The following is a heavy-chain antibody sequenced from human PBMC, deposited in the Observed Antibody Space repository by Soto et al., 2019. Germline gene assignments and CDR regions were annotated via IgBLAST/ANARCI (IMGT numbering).Heavy chain of an antibody. CDR2: IIPILGIA. CDR1: GYTFTSYA. D-gene: IGHD6-19*01. V-gene: IGHV1-69*04. J-gene: IGHJ4*02. Sequence: SVKVSCKASGYTFTSYAMHWVRQAPGQGLEWMGRIIPILGIANYAQKFQGRVTITADESTSTAYMELSSLRSEDTAVYYCAISLSAGIYYFDYWGQGTLVTVSS. CDR3: AISLSAGIYYFDY.